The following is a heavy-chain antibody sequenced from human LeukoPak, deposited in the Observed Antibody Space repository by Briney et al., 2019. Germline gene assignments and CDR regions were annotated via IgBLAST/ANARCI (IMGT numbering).Heavy chain of an antibody. CDR2: INPSGGST. CDR1: GYTFTSYY. D-gene: IGHD3-22*01. CDR3: AREDDSSGYYGPEGYFDL. V-gene: IGHV1-46*01. Sequence: ASVKVSCKASGYTFTSYYMHWVRQAPGQGLEWMGIINPSGGSTSYAQKFQGRVTMTRDTSTSTVYMELSSLRSEDTAVYYCAREDDSSGYYGPEGYFDLWGRGTLVTVSS. J-gene: IGHJ2*01.